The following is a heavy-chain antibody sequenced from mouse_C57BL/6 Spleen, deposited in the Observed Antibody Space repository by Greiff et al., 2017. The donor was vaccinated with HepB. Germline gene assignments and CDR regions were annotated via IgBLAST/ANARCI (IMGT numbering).Heavy chain of an antibody. V-gene: IGHV14-2*01. J-gene: IGHJ1*03. CDR2: IDPEDGET. Sequence: EVKLVESGAELVKPGASVKLSCTASGFNIKDYYMHWVKQRTEQGLEWIGRIDPEDGETKYAPKFQGKATITADTSSNTAYLQLSSLTSEDTAVYDCARYDGRGYFDVWGTGTTVTVSS. CDR1: GFNIKDYY. CDR3: ARYDGRGYFDV. D-gene: IGHD2-3*01.